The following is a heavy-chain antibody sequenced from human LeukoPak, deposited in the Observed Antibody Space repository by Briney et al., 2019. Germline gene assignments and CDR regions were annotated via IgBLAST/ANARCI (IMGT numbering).Heavy chain of an antibody. V-gene: IGHV4-39*01. CDR3: ARGDLPYVPLY. Sequence: PSETLSLTCTVSGGSIISSSFWWGWIRQPPGKGLEWIGSIYYSGVSYYNTSLKSRVTISVDTSKNQFSLKLSSVTAADTAVYYCARGDLPYVPLYWGQGTLVTVSS. J-gene: IGHJ4*02. CDR1: GGSIISSSFW. D-gene: IGHD3-16*01. CDR2: IYYSGVS.